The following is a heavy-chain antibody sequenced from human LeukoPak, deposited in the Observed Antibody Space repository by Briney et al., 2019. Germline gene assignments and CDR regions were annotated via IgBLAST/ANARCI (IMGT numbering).Heavy chain of an antibody. Sequence: GGTLRLSCAASGFTFNSYSMNWVSQAQGKGMEWVSTINYSGTNMYYADSVKGRFTISRDNAKNSLFLQMNSLRPEDTAVYYCVTSGCSGATCYFYFDYWGQGTLVTVSS. CDR1: GFTFNSYS. CDR2: INYSGTNM. CDR3: VTSGCSGATCYFYFDY. V-gene: IGHV3-21*01. D-gene: IGHD2-15*01. J-gene: IGHJ4*02.